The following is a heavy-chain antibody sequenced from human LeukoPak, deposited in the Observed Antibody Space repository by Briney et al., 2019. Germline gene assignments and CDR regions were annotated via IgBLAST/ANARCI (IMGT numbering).Heavy chain of an antibody. CDR2: ISGSCGST. J-gene: IGHJ4*02. CDR1: GFPFSCYA. Sequence: GGSLRLSCAASGFPFSCYAMSWVRQAPGKGLEGVLAISGSCGSTYYADSVRGRFTISRDNSKNTLYLQMNSLRAEDTAVYYCARPAYYDILTGYGTWGQGTLVTVSS. CDR3: ARPAYYDILTGYGT. D-gene: IGHD3-9*01. V-gene: IGHV3-23*01.